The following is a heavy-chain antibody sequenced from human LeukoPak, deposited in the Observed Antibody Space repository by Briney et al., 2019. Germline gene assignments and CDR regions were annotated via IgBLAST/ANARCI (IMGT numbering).Heavy chain of an antibody. D-gene: IGHD6-19*01. J-gene: IGHJ4*02. CDR1: GYSFTSYW. CDR3: ARRIQYSSGWYMFDY. Sequence: GESLKISCKGSGYSFTSYWIDWVRLMPGKGLEWMGIIYPGDSDTRYSPSFQGQVAISADKSISTAYLQWSSLKASDTAMYYCARRIQYSSGWYMFDYWGQGTLVTVSS. V-gene: IGHV5-51*01. CDR2: IYPGDSDT.